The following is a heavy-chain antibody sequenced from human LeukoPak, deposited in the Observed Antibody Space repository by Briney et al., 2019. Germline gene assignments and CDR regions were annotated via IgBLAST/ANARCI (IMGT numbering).Heavy chain of an antibody. J-gene: IGHJ4*02. Sequence: ASVKVFCTASGYTFTSYDINWVRQATGQGLEWMGWMNPNSGNTGYAQKFQGRVTMTRNTSISTAYMELSSLRSEDTAVYYCARMGSGWYYFDYWGQGTLVTVSS. CDR1: GYTFTSYD. D-gene: IGHD6-19*01. V-gene: IGHV1-8*01. CDR2: MNPNSGNT. CDR3: ARMGSGWYYFDY.